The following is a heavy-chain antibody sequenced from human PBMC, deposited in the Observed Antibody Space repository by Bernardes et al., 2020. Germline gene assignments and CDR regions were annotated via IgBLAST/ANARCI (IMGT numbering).Heavy chain of an antibody. CDR3: ARHRNIRGPRWFDP. CDR2: IYYSGST. CDR1: GGSFSGYY. V-gene: IGHV4-34*01. J-gene: IGHJ5*02. D-gene: IGHD3-10*01. Sequence: SETLSLTCAVYGGSFSGYYWSWIRQPPGKGLEWIGSIYYSGSTYYNPSLKSRVTISVDTSKNQFSLKLSSVTAADTAVYYCARHRNIRGPRWFDPWGQGTLVTVS.